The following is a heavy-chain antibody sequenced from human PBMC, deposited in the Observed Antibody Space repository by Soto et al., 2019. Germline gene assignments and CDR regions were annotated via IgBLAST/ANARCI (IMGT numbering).Heavy chain of an antibody. CDR3: ARAHYVWGKYHLYY. CDR2: IIPISGTP. CDR1: GDTFSDYA. D-gene: IGHD3-16*01. V-gene: IGHV1-69*06. J-gene: IGHJ4*02. Sequence: QVQLVQSGAEVKKPGSSVKVSCKASGDTFSDYAISWVRQAPGQGLEWMGGIIPISGTPNYAQKFQDRVTITADKSTSIASMELSSLRSEDTAFYYCARAHYVWGKYHLYYWGQGTLVTVSS.